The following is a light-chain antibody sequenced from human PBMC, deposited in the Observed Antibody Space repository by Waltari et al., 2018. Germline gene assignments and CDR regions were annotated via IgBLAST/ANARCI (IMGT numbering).Light chain of an antibody. Sequence: SYELTQPPSVSVSPGQTALITCSGTKLGAKYTSWYQQKAGQSPLLVTSNDRKRPSGIPERFSGSSSGNTATLIISDTQAVDEADYYCQTWDTNTAVTFGGGTTLTVL. CDR1: KLGAKY. J-gene: IGLJ2*01. CDR3: QTWDTNTAVT. CDR2: NDR. V-gene: IGLV3-1*01.